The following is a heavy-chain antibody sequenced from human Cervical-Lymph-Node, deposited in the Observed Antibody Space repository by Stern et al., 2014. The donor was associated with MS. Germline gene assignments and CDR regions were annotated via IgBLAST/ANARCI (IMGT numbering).Heavy chain of an antibody. D-gene: IGHD5-18*01. J-gene: IGHJ6*02. CDR2: MNPNNANT. Sequence: QVQLVQSGSQVRKPGASVKVSCQASGYTFINYDIFWVRQATGQGLEWMGWMNPNNANTGHAQKCQGRVTMTRNTSISTAYMELSSLRSDDTAVYYCVRGGFSYGYGLDAWGQGTAVIVSS. V-gene: IGHV1-8*01. CDR3: VRGGFSYGYGLDA. CDR1: GYTFINYD.